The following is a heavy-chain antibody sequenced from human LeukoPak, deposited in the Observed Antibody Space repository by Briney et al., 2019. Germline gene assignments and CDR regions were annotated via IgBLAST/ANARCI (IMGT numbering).Heavy chain of an antibody. Sequence: GGSLRLSCAASGFTVSSNYMSWVRQAPEKGLEWVSVIYSGGSTYYADSVKGRFTISRHNSKNTLYLQMNSLRAEDTAVYYCARYGGSGSYYNPNDAFDIWGQGTMVTVSS. V-gene: IGHV3-53*04. CDR2: IYSGGST. J-gene: IGHJ3*02. D-gene: IGHD3-10*01. CDR1: GFTVSSNY. CDR3: ARYGGSGSYYNPNDAFDI.